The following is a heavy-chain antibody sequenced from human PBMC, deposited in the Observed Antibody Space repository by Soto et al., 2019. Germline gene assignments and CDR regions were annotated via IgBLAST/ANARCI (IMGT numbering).Heavy chain of an antibody. V-gene: IGHV1-69*06. CDR3: ARDHVAVAGGPNWFDP. CDR2: IIPIFGTA. J-gene: IGHJ5*02. CDR1: GGTFSSYA. Sequence: SVKVSCKASGGTFSSYAISWVRQAPGQGLEWMGGIIPIFGTANYAQKFQGRVTITADKSTSTAYMELSSLRSEDTAVYYCARDHVAVAGGPNWFDPWGQGTLVTVSS. D-gene: IGHD6-19*01.